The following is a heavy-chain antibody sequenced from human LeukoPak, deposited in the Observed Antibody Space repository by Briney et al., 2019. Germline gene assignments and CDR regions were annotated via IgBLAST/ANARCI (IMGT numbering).Heavy chain of an antibody. Sequence: ASVKVSCKASGYTFTSYGISWVRQAPGQGLEWMGWISAYNGNTNYAQKLQGRVTMTTDTSTSTAYMELRSLRSDDTAVYYCARAPYYYDSSGYYGSYWGQGTLVTVSS. CDR3: ARAPYYYDSSGYYGSY. D-gene: IGHD3-22*01. J-gene: IGHJ4*02. V-gene: IGHV1-18*01. CDR1: GYTFTSYG. CDR2: ISAYNGNT.